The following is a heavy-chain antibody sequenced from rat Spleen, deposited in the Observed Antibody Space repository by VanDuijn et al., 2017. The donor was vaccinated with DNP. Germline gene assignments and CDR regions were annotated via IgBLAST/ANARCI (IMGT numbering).Heavy chain of an antibody. Sequence: QVQLKESGPGLVQPSETLSLTCTVSGFSINSYSASWVRQPSGRGPEWMGRMWYDGDTVYNSALKSRLSISRDTSKNQVFLKMNSLQTNDTGTYYCTRDQDFYYDGGYYPALDAWGQGTSVTVSS. CDR2: MWYDGDT. J-gene: IGHJ4*01. CDR3: TRDQDFYYDGGYYPALDA. CDR1: GFSINSYS. D-gene: IGHD1-12*02. V-gene: IGHV2-63*01.